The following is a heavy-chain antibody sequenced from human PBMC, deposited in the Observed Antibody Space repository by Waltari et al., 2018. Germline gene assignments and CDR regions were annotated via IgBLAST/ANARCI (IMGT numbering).Heavy chain of an antibody. Sequence: EVQLVESGGGLVQPGGSLRLSCAASGFTFRSYSMNWVRQAPGKGLEWVSYISSSSSTIYYADSVKGRFTISRDNAKNSLYLQMNSLRAEDTAVYYCARALSSSWPDAFDIWGQGTMVTVSS. CDR3: ARALSSSWPDAFDI. CDR2: ISSSSSTI. V-gene: IGHV3-48*04. D-gene: IGHD6-13*01. J-gene: IGHJ3*02. CDR1: GFTFRSYS.